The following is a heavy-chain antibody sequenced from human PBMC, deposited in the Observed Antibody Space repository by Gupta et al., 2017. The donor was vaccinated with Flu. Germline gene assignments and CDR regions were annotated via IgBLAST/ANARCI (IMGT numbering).Heavy chain of an antibody. J-gene: IGHJ4*02. V-gene: IGHV3-23*01. Sequence: EVQLLDSGGGLVQPGGSLRLSCAASGLSFGSYAMTWVRQVPGKGLEWASTISGNGDDPFYTDSVRGRFTISRDNSRNTAYLLMNSLRAEDTAVYYCAKGGHFSFYDHWGQGTLVTVSS. CDR2: ISGNGDDP. CDR3: AKGGHFSFYDH. D-gene: IGHD3-16*02. CDR1: GLSFGSYA.